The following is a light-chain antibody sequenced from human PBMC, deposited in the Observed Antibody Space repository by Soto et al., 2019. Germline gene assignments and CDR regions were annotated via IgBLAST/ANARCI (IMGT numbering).Light chain of an antibody. CDR3: QQYNSYSPWT. V-gene: IGKV1-5*03. Sequence: DIQMTQYTSTLSASVGDRVTITCRASQSISSWLAWYQQKPGKAPKLLIYKASSLESGVPSRFSGSGSGTEFTLTISSLQPDDFATYYCQQYNSYSPWTFGQGTKVE. J-gene: IGKJ1*01. CDR1: QSISSW. CDR2: KAS.